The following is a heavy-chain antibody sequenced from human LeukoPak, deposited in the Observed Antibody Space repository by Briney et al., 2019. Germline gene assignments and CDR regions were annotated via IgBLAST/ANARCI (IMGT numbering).Heavy chain of an antibody. CDR3: ARRLAGTEDY. CDR2: IYYSGST. D-gene: IGHD6-13*01. Sequence: VKPSETLSLTCTVSGVSISSSSYYWGWIRQPPGKGLEWIGSIYYSGSTYYNPSLKSRVTISVDTSKNQFSLKLTSVTAADTAVYYCARRLAGTEDYWGQGTLVTVSS. V-gene: IGHV4-39*01. J-gene: IGHJ4*02. CDR1: GVSISSSSYY.